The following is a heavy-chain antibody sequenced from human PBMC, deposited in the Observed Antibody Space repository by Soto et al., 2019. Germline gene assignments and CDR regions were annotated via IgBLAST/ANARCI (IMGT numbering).Heavy chain of an antibody. Sequence: PGESLKISCEASGYDFISYWIGWVRQMPGKGLEWMGIIYPRDSEARYSPSFQGQVTISVDKSIRTAYLQWGSLKASDTAMYFCVVGYYSDRSGDKGYSFDYWGQGTLVT. CDR3: VVGYYSDRSGDKGYSFDY. V-gene: IGHV5-51*03. CDR2: IYPRDSEA. D-gene: IGHD3-22*01. CDR1: GYDFISYW. J-gene: IGHJ4*02.